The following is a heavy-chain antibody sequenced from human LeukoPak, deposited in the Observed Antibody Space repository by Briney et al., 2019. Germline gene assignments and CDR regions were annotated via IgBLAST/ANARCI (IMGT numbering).Heavy chain of an antibody. J-gene: IGHJ4*02. Sequence: GGSLRLSCAASGFTFSSYTMNWVRQAPGKGLEWVSSISSSSSYIYHADSVKGRFTFSRDNAKNSLYLQMNSLRAEDTAVYYCARSGWFGELGFDYWGQGTLGTVSS. CDR3: ARSGWFGELGFDY. D-gene: IGHD3-10*01. CDR1: GFTFSSYT. CDR2: ISSSSSYI. V-gene: IGHV3-21*01.